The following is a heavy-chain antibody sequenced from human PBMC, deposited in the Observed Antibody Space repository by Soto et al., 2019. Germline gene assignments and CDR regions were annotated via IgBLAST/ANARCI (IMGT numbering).Heavy chain of an antibody. CDR3: ERQREGDYGRGNFDI. V-gene: IGHV6-1*01. J-gene: IGHJ3*02. D-gene: IGHD4-17*01. CDR1: GDSVSNNSTA. Sequence: SQTLSLTCAISGDSVSNNSTAWNWIRQSPSRGLEWLGRTYYRSKWYNDYAVSVKSRITINPYTSKNQFSLQLNSVTPEDSAVYYCERQREGDYGRGNFDIWGRGKRVT. CDR2: TYYRSKWYN.